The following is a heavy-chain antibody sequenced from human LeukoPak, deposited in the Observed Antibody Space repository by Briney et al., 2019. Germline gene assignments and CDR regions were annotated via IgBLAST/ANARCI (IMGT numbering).Heavy chain of an antibody. Sequence: GRSLRLSCAASGFTFSSYGMHWVRQAPGKGLEWVAVISYDGINKFYADSVKGRFTISRDSSKNTVYLQMNGLRTEDTAIYYCAKDDGVTTTAGEVFNWLDPWGQGTLVTVSS. CDR3: AKDDGVTTTAGEVFNWLDP. D-gene: IGHD3-10*01. CDR2: ISYDGINK. J-gene: IGHJ5*02. CDR1: GFTFSSYG. V-gene: IGHV3-30*18.